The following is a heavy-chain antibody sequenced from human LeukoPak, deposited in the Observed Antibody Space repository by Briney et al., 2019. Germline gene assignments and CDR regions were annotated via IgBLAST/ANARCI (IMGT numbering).Heavy chain of an antibody. V-gene: IGHV3-7*01. J-gene: IGHJ4*02. CDR2: IKQDGSEK. CDR1: GFTYSSYW. D-gene: IGHD6-19*01. CDR3: ARAGYSSGWDY. Sequence: GGSLRLSYAASGFTYSSYWMSWVRQAPGKGLEWVANIKQDGSEKYHVDSVKGRFTISRDNAENSLYLQMNSLRGEDTAVYFCARAGYSSGWDYWGQGTLVTVSS.